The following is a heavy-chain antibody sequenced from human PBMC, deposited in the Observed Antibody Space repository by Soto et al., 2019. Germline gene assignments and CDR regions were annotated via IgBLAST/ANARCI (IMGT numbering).Heavy chain of an antibody. CDR2: IYSGGST. CDR1: GFTVSSNY. J-gene: IGHJ4*02. Sequence: PGGSLRLSCAASGFTVSSNYMSWVRQAPGKGLEWISVIYSGGSTYYADSVKGRFTLSRDNSKNTLYLQMNSLRAEDTAVYYCARDRCVSINCYYDYWGQGILVTVSS. V-gene: IGHV3-53*01. CDR3: ARDRCVSINCYYDY. D-gene: IGHD2-2*01.